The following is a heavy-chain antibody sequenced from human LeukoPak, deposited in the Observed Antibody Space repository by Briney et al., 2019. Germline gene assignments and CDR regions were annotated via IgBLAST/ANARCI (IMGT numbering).Heavy chain of an antibody. CDR2: ISAYNGNT. J-gene: IGHJ4*02. CDR1: GYTFTSYG. Sequence: ASVKVSCKASGYTFTSYGISWVRQAPGQGLEWMGCISAYNGNTNYAQKLQGRVTITTDTSTSTAYMELRSLRSDDTAVYYCARDYYYDSSGSFDYWGQGTLVTVSS. D-gene: IGHD3-22*01. V-gene: IGHV1-18*01. CDR3: ARDYYYDSSGSFDY.